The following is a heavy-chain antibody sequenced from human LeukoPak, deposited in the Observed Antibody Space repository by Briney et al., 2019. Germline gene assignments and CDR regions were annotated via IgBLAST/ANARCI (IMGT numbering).Heavy chain of an antibody. J-gene: IGHJ4*02. CDR1: GFTFSTYA. D-gene: IGHD2-15*01. CDR2: ISTNGDGT. Sequence: GSLRLSCAASGFTFSTYAMHWVRQGPGKGLEYVSAISTNGDGTYYASSVTGRFTISRDNSKNTLCLQMGSLRAEDPAVYYCARYSGSCYNSWGQGTLVTVSS. CDR3: ARYSGSCYNS. V-gene: IGHV3-64*01.